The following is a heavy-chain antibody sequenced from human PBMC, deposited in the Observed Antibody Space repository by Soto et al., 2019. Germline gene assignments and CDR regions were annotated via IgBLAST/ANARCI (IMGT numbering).Heavy chain of an antibody. D-gene: IGHD6-25*01. CDR1: GGSISSSNW. CDR3: ARDGKRQYYYGMDV. J-gene: IGHJ6*02. V-gene: IGHV4-4*02. CDR2: IYHSGST. Sequence: SETLSLTCAVSGGSISSSNWWSWGRQPPGKGLEWIGEIYHSGSTNYNPSLKSRVTISVDKSKNQFSLKLSSVTAADTAVYYCARDGKRQYYYGMDVWGQGTTVTVSS.